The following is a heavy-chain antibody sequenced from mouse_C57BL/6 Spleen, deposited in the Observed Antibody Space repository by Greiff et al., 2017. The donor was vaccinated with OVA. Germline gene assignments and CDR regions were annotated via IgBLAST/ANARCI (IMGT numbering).Heavy chain of an antibody. Sequence: EVKLQQSGAELVRPGASVKLSCTASGFNIKDDYMHWVKQRPEQGLEWIGWIDPENGDTEYASKFQGKATITADTSSNTAYLQLSSLTSEDTAVYYCTNRPDYYGFVWGTGTTVTVSS. J-gene: IGHJ1*03. CDR3: TNRPDYYGFV. CDR2: IDPENGDT. D-gene: IGHD1-1*01. V-gene: IGHV14-4*01. CDR1: GFNIKDDY.